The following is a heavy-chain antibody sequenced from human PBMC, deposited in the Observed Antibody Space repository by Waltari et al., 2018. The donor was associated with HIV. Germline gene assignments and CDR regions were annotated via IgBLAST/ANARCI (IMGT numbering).Heavy chain of an antibody. J-gene: IGHJ6*02. CDR1: TFWFRRYW. CDR3: ARGDQWGLFMDSYYGLDV. CDR2: INQDATKK. V-gene: IGHV3-7*01. Sequence: EALLVQSGGGVVRPGGSLSISCEGSTFWFRRYWMVWVRQASGKGLEWLANINQDATKKNYADSVKGRFSVSRDNGKYSVFLEMNRLRVQDTAVYFCARGDQWGLFMDSYYGLDVWGRGTTVIVSS. D-gene: IGHD1-26*01.